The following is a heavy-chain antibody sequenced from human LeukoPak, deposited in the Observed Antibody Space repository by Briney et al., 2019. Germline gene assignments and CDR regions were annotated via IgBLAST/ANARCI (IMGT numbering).Heavy chain of an antibody. Sequence: SETLSLTCTVSGGSISSYYWSWIRQPPGKGLEWIGYIYYSGSTNYNPSLKSRVTISVDTSKNQFPLKLSSVTAADTAVYYCARGSQLWLPFDYWGQGTLVTVSS. CDR1: GGSISSYY. V-gene: IGHV4-59*01. J-gene: IGHJ4*02. CDR2: IYYSGST. D-gene: IGHD5-18*01. CDR3: ARGSQLWLPFDY.